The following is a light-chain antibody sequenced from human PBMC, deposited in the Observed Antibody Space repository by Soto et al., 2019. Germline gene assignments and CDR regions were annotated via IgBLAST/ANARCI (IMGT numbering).Light chain of an antibody. CDR2: GAS. V-gene: IGKV3-20*01. J-gene: IGKJ4*01. CDR1: QSVSSNY. Sequence: EIVLMQSPGTLSLSPGERATLSCRASQSVSSNYLAWYQQKPGQAPRLLIYGASSRATGIPDRFSGSGSGTDFTLTISRLEPEDFAVYYCQQYGGSPRVTFDGGTKVEIK. CDR3: QQYGGSPRVT.